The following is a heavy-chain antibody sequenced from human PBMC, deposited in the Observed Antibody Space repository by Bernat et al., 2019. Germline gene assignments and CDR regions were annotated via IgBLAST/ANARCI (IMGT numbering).Heavy chain of an antibody. Sequence: EVHLVESGGGLVQPGGSLRLSCAASGFTLSNHWMSWIRQAPGKGLEWVANIKQDGSEKYYVGSVRGRFAISRDNAKNSLFLQMNSLRAEDTAVYYCVSHGIAGTASYFDYWGQGTLVTVSS. CDR1: GFTLSNHW. D-gene: IGHD6-13*01. CDR2: IKQDGSEK. V-gene: IGHV3-7*03. J-gene: IGHJ4*02. CDR3: VSHGIAGTASYFDY.